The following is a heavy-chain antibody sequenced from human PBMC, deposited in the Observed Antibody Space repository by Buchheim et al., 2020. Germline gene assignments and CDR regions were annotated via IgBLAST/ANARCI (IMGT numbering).Heavy chain of an antibody. CDR1: GFTFSSYG. D-gene: IGHD5-12*01. Sequence: QVQLVESGGGVVQPGRSLRLSCAASGFTFSSYGMHWVRQAPGKGLEWVAVISYDGSNKYYADSVKGRFTISRDNSKNTLYLQMNSLRAEDTAVYYCARRRSGHDPHLDYWGQGTL. V-gene: IGHV3-30*03. CDR2: ISYDGSNK. J-gene: IGHJ4*02. CDR3: ARRRSGHDPHLDY.